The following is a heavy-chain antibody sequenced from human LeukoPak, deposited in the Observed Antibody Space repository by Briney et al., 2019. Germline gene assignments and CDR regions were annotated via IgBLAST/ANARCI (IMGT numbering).Heavy chain of an antibody. V-gene: IGHV3-30*18. CDR1: GFTFSSYG. D-gene: IGHD6-19*01. CDR2: ISYDGSNK. CDR3: AKDRRILQWLGPPDY. J-gene: IGHJ4*02. Sequence: GGSLRLSCAASGFTFSSYGTHWVRQAPGKGLEWVAVISYDGSNKYYADSVKGRFTTSRDNSKNTLYLQMNSLRAEDTAVYYCAKDRRILQWLGPPDYWGQGTLVTVSS.